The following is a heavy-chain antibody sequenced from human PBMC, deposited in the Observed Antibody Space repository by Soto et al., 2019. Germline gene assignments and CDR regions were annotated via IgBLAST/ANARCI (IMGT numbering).Heavy chain of an antibody. D-gene: IGHD3-10*01. V-gene: IGHV1-69*13. Sequence: SVKVSCKASGGTFSSYAMSWVRQAPGQGLEWMGGIIPIFGTANYAQKFQGRVTITADESTSTAYMELSSLRSEDTAVYYCARGTGRNPYGSGSYHYYYGMDVWGQGTTVTVSS. CDR2: IIPIFGTA. CDR3: ARGTGRNPYGSGSYHYYYGMDV. J-gene: IGHJ6*02. CDR1: GGTFSSYA.